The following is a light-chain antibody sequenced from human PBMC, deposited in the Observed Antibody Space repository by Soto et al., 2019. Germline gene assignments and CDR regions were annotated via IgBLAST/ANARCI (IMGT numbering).Light chain of an antibody. V-gene: IGKV3-11*01. J-gene: IGKJ4*01. CDR2: DVS. Sequence: EIVLTQSPATLSLSPGQGASLSCRASQSVGSDLAWFQQKSGQAPRLLIYDVSNRAPGIPARFSGSGSGTDFTLTISSLEPEDFALYYCQQRGNWPLTFGGGTKVEI. CDR3: QQRGNWPLT. CDR1: QSVGSD.